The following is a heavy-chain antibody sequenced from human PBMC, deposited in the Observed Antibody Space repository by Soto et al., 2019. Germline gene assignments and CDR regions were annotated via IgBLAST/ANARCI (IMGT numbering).Heavy chain of an antibody. CDR3: ARTGYCISTSCYGVYYYYGMDV. V-gene: IGHV1-46*01. D-gene: IGHD2-2*01. J-gene: IGHJ6*02. CDR1: GYTFTSYY. Sequence: GASVKVSCKASGYTFTSYYMHWVRQAPGQGLEWMGIINPSGGSTSYAQKFQGRVTMTRDTSTSTVYMELSSLRSEDTAVYYCARTGYCISTSCYGVYYYYGMDVWGQGTTVTVSS. CDR2: INPSGGST.